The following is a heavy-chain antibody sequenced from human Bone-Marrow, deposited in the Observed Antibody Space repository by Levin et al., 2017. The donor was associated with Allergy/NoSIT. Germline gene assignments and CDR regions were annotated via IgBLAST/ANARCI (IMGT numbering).Heavy chain of an antibody. CDR3: ARDGITIFGVVIHHDY. D-gene: IGHD3-3*01. CDR1: GFTFSSYS. V-gene: IGHV3-48*01. CDR2: ISSSSSTI. J-gene: IGHJ4*02. Sequence: PGGSLRLSCAASGFTFSSYSMNWVRQAPGKGLEWVSYISSSSSTIYYADSVKGRFTISRDNAKNSLYLQMNSLRAEDTAVYYCARDGITIFGVVIHHDYWGQGTLVTVSS.